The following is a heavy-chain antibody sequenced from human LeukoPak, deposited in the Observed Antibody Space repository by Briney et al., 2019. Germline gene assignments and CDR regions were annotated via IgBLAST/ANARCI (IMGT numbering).Heavy chain of an antibody. D-gene: IGHD2-2*01. J-gene: IGHJ6*02. CDR2: ISSSSSYI. CDR1: GFTFSSYS. Sequence: PGGSLRLSCAASGFTFSSYSMNWVRQAPGKGLEWVSSISSSSSYIYYADSVKGRFTISRDNAKNPLYLQMNSLRAEDTAVYYCAREIGYCSSTSCGWGYYYYGMDVWGQGTTVTVSS. V-gene: IGHV3-21*01. CDR3: AREIGYCSSTSCGWGYYYYGMDV.